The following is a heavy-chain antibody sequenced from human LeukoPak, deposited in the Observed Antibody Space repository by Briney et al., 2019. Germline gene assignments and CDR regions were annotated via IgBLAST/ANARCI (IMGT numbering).Heavy chain of an antibody. J-gene: IGHJ4*02. Sequence: GGSLRLSCAASGFTFSSYAMHWVRQAPGKGLEWVAVISYDGSNKYYADSVKGRFTISRDNAKNSLYLQMNSLRAEDTAVYYCASRLWFREGWGQGTLVTVSS. CDR2: ISYDGSNK. D-gene: IGHD3-10*01. CDR1: GFTFSSYA. CDR3: ASRLWFREG. V-gene: IGHV3-30*04.